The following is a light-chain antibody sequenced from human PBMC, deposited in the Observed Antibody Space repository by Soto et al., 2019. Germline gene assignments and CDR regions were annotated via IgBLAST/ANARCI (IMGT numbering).Light chain of an antibody. V-gene: IGKV1-5*01. CDR2: YAS. CDR1: ESIGAW. J-gene: IGKJ2*01. Sequence: DIQMTQSPFTLSASVGVRVTITCRASESIGAWLAWYQQKPGKAPKLLIYYASSLESGVPSRFSGSASGTQFTLTISSLQPDDFATYFCQQYNNYPYTFGQGTKLEFK. CDR3: QQYNNYPYT.